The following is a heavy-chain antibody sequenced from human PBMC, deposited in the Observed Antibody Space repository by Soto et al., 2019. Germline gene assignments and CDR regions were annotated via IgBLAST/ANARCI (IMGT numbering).Heavy chain of an antibody. CDR1: GGTFSSYA. Sequence: QVQLVQSGAEVKKPGSSVKVSCKASGGTFSSYAISWVRQAPGQGLEWMGGIIPIFGTANYAQKFQGRVTITADESTSTTYMELSSLRSEDTAVYYSARGAWYSSSWYYYYYGMDVWGQGTTVTVSS. V-gene: IGHV1-69*12. CDR2: IIPIFGTA. J-gene: IGHJ6*02. CDR3: ARGAWYSSSWYYYYYGMDV. D-gene: IGHD6-13*01.